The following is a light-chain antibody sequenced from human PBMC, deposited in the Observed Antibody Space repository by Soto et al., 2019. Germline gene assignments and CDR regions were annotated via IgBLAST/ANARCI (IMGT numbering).Light chain of an antibody. V-gene: IGKV3-15*01. CDR1: QSVSSN. CDR3: QQYKFWPLT. CDR2: GAS. J-gene: IGKJ4*01. Sequence: ERVMTQSPATLSVSPGERATLSCRASQSVSSNLAWYQQKPGQAPRLLIYGASTRATGIPARFSGSGSGTDFTRSISSLQSEDFAVYYCQQYKFWPLTFGGGTKGEIK.